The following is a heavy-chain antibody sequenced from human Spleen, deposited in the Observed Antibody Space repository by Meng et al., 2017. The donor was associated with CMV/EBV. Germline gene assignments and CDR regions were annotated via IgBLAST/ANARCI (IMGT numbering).Heavy chain of an antibody. CDR3: AREEAMVGYYTNWFDA. J-gene: IGHJ5*02. CDR1: FPFSSYA. CDR2: ISGSVGNT. V-gene: IGHV3-23*01. D-gene: IGHD2-2*03. Sequence: FPFSSYAMRWVRQAPGKGLEWVSSISGSVGNTYYADSVKGRFTVSRDNSGDTLYLQMNSLRAEDTAVYYCAREEAMVGYYTNWFDAWGQGTLVTVSS.